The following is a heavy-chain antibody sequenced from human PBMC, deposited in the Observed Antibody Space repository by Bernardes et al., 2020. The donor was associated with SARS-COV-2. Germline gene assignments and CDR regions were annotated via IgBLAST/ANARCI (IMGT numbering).Heavy chain of an antibody. J-gene: IGHJ6*02. Sequence: GESLKISCKASGYIFINNWIAWVRQMPGKGLEWMGTIYPGDSDTRYSPSFQGQVTVSADKSINTAYLQWSSLKASDTAMYYCARHQTNCTGGRCYSGGMDVWGQGTTVTVSS. CDR1: GYIFINNW. CDR3: ARHQTNCTGGRCYSGGMDV. V-gene: IGHV5-51*01. D-gene: IGHD2-15*01. CDR2: IYPGDSDT.